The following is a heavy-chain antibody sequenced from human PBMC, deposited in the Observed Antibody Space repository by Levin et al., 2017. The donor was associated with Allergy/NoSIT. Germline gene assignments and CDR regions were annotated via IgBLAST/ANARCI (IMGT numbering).Heavy chain of an antibody. CDR3: ASQGSYRSLAY. D-gene: IGHD1-26*01. CDR1: GFTFSDFS. CDR2: IRHDGSDK. V-gene: IGHV3-7*01. Sequence: PGESLKISCAASGFTFSDFSMAWVRQAPGSGLEWVANIRHDGSDKYYVDSVKGRFTISRDNAKNSLYLQMNSLRAEDTAVYFCASQGSYRSLAYWGQGTLVTVSS. J-gene: IGHJ4*02.